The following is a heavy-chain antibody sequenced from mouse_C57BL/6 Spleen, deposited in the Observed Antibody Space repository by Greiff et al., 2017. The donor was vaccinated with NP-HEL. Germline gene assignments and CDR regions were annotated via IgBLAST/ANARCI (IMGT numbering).Heavy chain of an antibody. D-gene: IGHD1-1*01. CDR3: ARAPFLTTAGDY. Sequence: VQLKESGPGLVKPSHSLSLTCSVTGYSITSGYYWNWIRQFPGNKLEWMGYISYDGSNNYNPSLKNRISITRDTSKNQFFLKLNSVTTEDTATYYCARAPFLTTAGDYWGQGTTLTVSS. CDR1: GYSITSGYY. CDR2: ISYDGSN. V-gene: IGHV3-6*01. J-gene: IGHJ2*01.